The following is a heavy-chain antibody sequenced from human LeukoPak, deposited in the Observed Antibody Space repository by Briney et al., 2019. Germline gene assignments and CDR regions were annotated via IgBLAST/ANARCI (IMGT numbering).Heavy chain of an antibody. D-gene: IGHD2-15*01. CDR2: ISYDGSNK. CDR1: GFTFSSYA. J-gene: IGHJ6*01. V-gene: IGHV3-30-3*01. CDR3: ARGGRYYYYGMDV. Sequence: GGSLRLSCAASGFTFSSYAMHWVRQAPGKGLEWVAVISYDGSNKYYADSVKGRFTISRDNSKNTLYLQMNSLRAEDTAVYYCARGGRYYYYGMDVWGQGTTVTVSS.